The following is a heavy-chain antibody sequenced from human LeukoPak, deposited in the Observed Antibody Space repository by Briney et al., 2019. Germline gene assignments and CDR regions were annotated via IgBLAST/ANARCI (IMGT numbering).Heavy chain of an antibody. D-gene: IGHD1-26*01. V-gene: IGHV3-48*03. Sequence: PGGSLRLSCAASGFTFSNYDMNWVRQAPGKGLEWPSYISSSGSTIYYADSVKGRFTISRDNAKNSLYLQMNSLRAEDTAVYYCALIVGVCYFDYWGQGTLVTVSS. CDR1: GFTFSNYD. J-gene: IGHJ4*02. CDR3: ALIVGVCYFDY. CDR2: ISSSGSTI.